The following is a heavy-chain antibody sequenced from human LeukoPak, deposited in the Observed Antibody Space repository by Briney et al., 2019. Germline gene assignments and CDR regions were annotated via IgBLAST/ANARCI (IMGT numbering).Heavy chain of an antibody. Sequence: GASVTVSFKASGYTFTVYYMHWVRQAPGQGLEWMGWINPNSGGTNYAQKFQGRVTMTRDTSISTAYMELSRLRSDDTAVYYCARGATAMVPYYFDYWGQGTLVTVSS. CDR1: GYTFTVYY. V-gene: IGHV1-2*02. D-gene: IGHD5-18*01. J-gene: IGHJ4*02. CDR3: ARGATAMVPYYFDY. CDR2: INPNSGGT.